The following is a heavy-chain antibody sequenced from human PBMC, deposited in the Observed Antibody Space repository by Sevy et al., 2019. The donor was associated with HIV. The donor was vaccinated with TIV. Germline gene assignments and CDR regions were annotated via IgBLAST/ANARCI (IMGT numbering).Heavy chain of an antibody. D-gene: IGHD4-17*01. J-gene: IGHJ4*02. CDR1: GGTFSNYA. Sequence: ASVKVSCKASGGTFSNYAINWVRQAPGRGLEWMGGITPFFGTGNYALKFQDRVTITTDESARVAYMELSSLTSEDTAVYYCARGNAVTTRGDYFESWDQGSLVTVSS. CDR3: ARGNAVTTRGDYFES. CDR2: ITPFFGTG. V-gene: IGHV1-69*05.